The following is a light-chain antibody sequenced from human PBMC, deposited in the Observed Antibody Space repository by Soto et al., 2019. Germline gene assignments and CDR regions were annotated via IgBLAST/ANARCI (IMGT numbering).Light chain of an antibody. CDR2: GAS. Sequence: EIVMTQSPATLSVSPGEGATLSCRASQSVSRNLAWYQQKPGQAPRLLIYGASTRAAGIPARFSGSGSGTEFTLTISGLQSEDFAVYYCQQYNDWPRAFGQGTKLEIK. CDR1: QSVSRN. J-gene: IGKJ2*01. V-gene: IGKV3-15*01. CDR3: QQYNDWPRA.